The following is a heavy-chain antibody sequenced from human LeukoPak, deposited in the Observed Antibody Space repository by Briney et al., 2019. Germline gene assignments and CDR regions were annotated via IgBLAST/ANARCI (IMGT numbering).Heavy chain of an antibody. CDR3: ATYCTSTSCYRGIDP. Sequence: SETLSLTCTVSGGSISSYYWSWIRQPPGKGLEWIGYIYYSGSTNYNPSLKSRVTISVDTSKNQFSLKLSSVTAADTAVYYCATYCTSTSCYRGIDPWGQGTLVTVSS. V-gene: IGHV4-59*12. CDR1: GGSISSYY. D-gene: IGHD2-2*01. J-gene: IGHJ5*02. CDR2: IYYSGST.